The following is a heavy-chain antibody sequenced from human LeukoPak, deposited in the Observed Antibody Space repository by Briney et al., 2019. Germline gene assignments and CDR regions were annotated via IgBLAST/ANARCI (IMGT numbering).Heavy chain of an antibody. CDR2: ISSRSSTI. Sequence: PGGSLRLSCVASGFAVSSTYMTWVRQAPGKGLEWVSYISSRSSTIYYTDSVKGRFTASRDNAKNSLNLQMNSLRDEDTAVYYCARGEDYWGQGTLVTVSS. CDR1: GFAVSSTY. CDR3: ARGEDY. V-gene: IGHV3-48*02. J-gene: IGHJ4*02.